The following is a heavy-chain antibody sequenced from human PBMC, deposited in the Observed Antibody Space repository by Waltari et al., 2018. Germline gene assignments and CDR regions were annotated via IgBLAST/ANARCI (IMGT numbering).Heavy chain of an antibody. CDR3: AKGIQLWGRGSWYFDD. Sequence: QVQLVQSGSELKKPGASVKVSCKASGYIFSNYAMNWVRQAPGQGLEWMGWIDTDPVNPNYAQCFTGLFVFSLDTSVRTEYLQIISLKAEDTSVYYCAKGIQLWGRGSWYFDDWGQGTLVTVSS. V-gene: IGHV7-4-1*02. CDR1: GYIFSNYA. CDR2: IDTDPVNP. J-gene: IGHJ4*02. D-gene: IGHD5-18*01.